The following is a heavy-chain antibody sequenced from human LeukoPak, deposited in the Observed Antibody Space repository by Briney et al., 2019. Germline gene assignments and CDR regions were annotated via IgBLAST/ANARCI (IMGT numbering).Heavy chain of an antibody. Sequence: PIIGIANYAQKFQGRVTITADKSTSTAYMELSSLRSEDTAVYYCARDHPDYGDYEENDYWGQGTLVTVSS. CDR3: ARDHPDYGDYEENDY. J-gene: IGHJ4*02. CDR2: PIIGIA. V-gene: IGHV1-69*04. D-gene: IGHD4-17*01.